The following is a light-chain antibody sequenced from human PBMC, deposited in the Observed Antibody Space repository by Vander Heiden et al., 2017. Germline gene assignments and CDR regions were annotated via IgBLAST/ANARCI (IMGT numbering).Light chain of an antibody. V-gene: IGKV1-8*01. CDR1: QGISSY. CDR3: QQDDSYSLT. Sequence: AIRITQSPSSFSASTGDRVTITCRASQGISSYLAWYQQKPGKAPKLLIYAASTLQSGVPSRFSGSGSGTDFTLTISWLQSEDFATYYCQQDDSYSLTFGGGTKVEIK. CDR2: AAS. J-gene: IGKJ4*01.